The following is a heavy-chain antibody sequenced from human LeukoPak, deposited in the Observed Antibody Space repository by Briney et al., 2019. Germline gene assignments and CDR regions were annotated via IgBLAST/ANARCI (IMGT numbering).Heavy chain of an antibody. CDR3: AKEYGSGSY. CDR2: ISWNSGSI. J-gene: IGHJ4*02. D-gene: IGHD3-10*01. V-gene: IGHV3-9*01. Sequence: TGGSLRLSCAASGFTFDDYAMHWVRQAPGKGLEWVSGISWNSGSIGYADSVKGRLTISRDNAKNSLYLQMNSLRAEDTALYYCAKEYGSGSYWGQGTLVTVSS. CDR1: GFTFDDYA.